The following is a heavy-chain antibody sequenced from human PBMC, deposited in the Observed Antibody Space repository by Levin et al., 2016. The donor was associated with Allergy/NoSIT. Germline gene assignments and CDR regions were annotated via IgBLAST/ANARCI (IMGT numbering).Heavy chain of an antibody. Sequence: WIRQPPGKGLEWVAVISYDGSIQYYADSVKGRFTISRDNSRNTLYLQVNSLRVEDTAVYYCAKDGTYGSGSYYDRGAFDIWGQGTMVTVSS. J-gene: IGHJ3*02. CDR2: ISYDGSIQ. CDR3: AKDGTYGSGSYYDRGAFDI. V-gene: IGHV3-30*18. D-gene: IGHD3-10*01.